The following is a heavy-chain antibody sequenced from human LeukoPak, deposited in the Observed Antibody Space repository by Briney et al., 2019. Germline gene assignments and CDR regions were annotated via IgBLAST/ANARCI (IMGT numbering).Heavy chain of an antibody. J-gene: IGHJ3*02. CDR2: ISGSGGST. V-gene: IGHV3-23*01. CDR3: AKQPFWSAYSGAFDI. Sequence: GGSLRLSCAAPGFTFSSYAMSWVRQAPGKGLEWVSAISGSGGSTYFADSVKGRFTISRDNSKNTLYLQMNSLRAEDTAVYYCAKQPFWSAYSGAFDIWGLGTVVTVSS. CDR1: GFTFSSYA. D-gene: IGHD3-3*02.